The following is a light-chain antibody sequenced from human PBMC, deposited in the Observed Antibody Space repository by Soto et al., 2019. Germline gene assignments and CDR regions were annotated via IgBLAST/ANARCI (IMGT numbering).Light chain of an antibody. CDR2: DAF. CDR1: QSISSC. CDR3: QQYNSYPWT. Sequence: DIQMTQSPSTLSASVGDRVTISCRASQSISSCLAWYQQKPGKAPKLLIYDAFTLATGVPSRFSGSGSGTEFTLTISSLQSDDFATYYCQQYNSYPWTFGQGTKVEIK. J-gene: IGKJ1*01. V-gene: IGKV1-5*01.